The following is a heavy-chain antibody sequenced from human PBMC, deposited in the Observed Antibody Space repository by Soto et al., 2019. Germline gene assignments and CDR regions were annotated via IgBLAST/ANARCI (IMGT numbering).Heavy chain of an antibody. Sequence: SETLSLTCAVYGGSFSGYYWSWIRQPPGKGLEWIGEINHSGSTNYNPSLKSRVTISVDTSKNQFSLKLSSVTAADTAEYYCARGMAALTYYYYYMDVWGKGTTVTVSS. CDR2: INHSGST. D-gene: IGHD6-6*01. CDR1: GGSFSGYY. V-gene: IGHV4-34*01. CDR3: ARGMAALTYYYYYMDV. J-gene: IGHJ6*03.